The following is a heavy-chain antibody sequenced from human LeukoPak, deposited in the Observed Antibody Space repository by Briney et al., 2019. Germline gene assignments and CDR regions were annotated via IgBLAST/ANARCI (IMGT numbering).Heavy chain of an antibody. V-gene: IGHV4-59*11. CDR3: ARDLVTVTKGFDI. D-gene: IGHD4-17*01. CDR2: ISYIGST. CDR1: DDSFSSHY. Sequence: SETLSLTCAVSDDSFSSHYWTWTRQPPGKGLEWIGYISYIGSTNYNPSLKSRVTISIDTSKNQFSLKLGSVTAADTAVYYCARDLVTVTKGFDIWGQGTMVSVS. J-gene: IGHJ3*02.